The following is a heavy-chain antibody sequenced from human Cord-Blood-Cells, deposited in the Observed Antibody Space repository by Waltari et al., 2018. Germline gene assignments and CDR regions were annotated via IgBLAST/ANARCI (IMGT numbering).Heavy chain of an antibody. CDR2: FDPEDGET. CDR3: ATGLVRYCGGDCYSAFDI. CDR1: GYTLTELS. J-gene: IGHJ3*02. D-gene: IGHD2-21*02. V-gene: IGHV1-24*01. Sequence: QVQLVQSGAEVKKPGASVKVSCKVSGYTLTELSMNFVGQAPGKGLEWMRGFDPEDGETIYAQKFQGRVTMTEDTSTDTAYMELSSLRSEDTAVYYCATGLVRYCGGDCYSAFDIWGQGTMVTVSS.